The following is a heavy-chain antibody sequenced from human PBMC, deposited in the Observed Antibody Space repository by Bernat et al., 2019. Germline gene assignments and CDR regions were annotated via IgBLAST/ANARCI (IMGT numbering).Heavy chain of an antibody. CDR3: ARETVVAATRIQTLDY. D-gene: IGHD2-15*01. Sequence: EVQLVESGGGLVQPGGSLRLSCAASGFTFSSYEMNWVRQAPGKGLEWVSYISSSGSTIYYADSVKGRFTSSRDNAKNSLYLQMNSLRAEDTAVYYCARETVVAATRIQTLDYWGQGTLVTVSS. V-gene: IGHV3-48*03. CDR2: ISSSGSTI. CDR1: GFTFSSYE. J-gene: IGHJ4*02.